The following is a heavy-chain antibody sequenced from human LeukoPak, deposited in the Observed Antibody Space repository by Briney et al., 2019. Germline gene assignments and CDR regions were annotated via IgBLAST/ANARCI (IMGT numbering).Heavy chain of an antibody. CDR1: GFTFSSYG. J-gene: IGHJ5*02. CDR2: IRYDGSNK. V-gene: IGHV3-30*02. Sequence: GGSLRLSCAASGFTFSSYGMHWVRQAPGKGLEWVAFIRYDGSNKYYADSVKGRFTISRDNSKNTLYLQMNSLRAEDTAVYYCAKDRGVRGVIAWFDPWGQGTLVTVSS. CDR3: AKDRGVRGVIAWFDP. D-gene: IGHD3-10*01.